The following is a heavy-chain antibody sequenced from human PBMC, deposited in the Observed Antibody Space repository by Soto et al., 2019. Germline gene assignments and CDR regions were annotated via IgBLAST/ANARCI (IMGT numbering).Heavy chain of an antibody. V-gene: IGHV1-18*01. D-gene: IGHD2-2*01. CDR1: GYTFTSYG. Sequence: AASVKVSCKASGYTFTSYGISWVRQAPGQGLEWMGWISAYNGNTNYAQKLQGRVTMTTDTSTSTAYMELRSLRSDDTAVYYCATTTPIVVVPAAIPSWFDPWGQGTLVTVSS. J-gene: IGHJ5*02. CDR3: ATTTPIVVVPAAIPSWFDP. CDR2: ISAYNGNT.